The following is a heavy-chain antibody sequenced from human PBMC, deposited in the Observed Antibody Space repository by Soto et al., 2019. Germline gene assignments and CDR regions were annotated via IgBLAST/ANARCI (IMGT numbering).Heavy chain of an antibody. J-gene: IGHJ4*02. CDR2: IYHRGST. Sequence: SETLSLTCTVSGASITSGSYYWSWIRQHPGKGLEWIGYIYHRGSTYYNPSLKSRVTISIDTSKNQFSLRLTSVTAADTAVYYCARDYMAVMDWGQGTRVTVS. CDR3: ARDYMAVMD. CDR1: GASITSGSYY. V-gene: IGHV4-31*03. D-gene: IGHD2-21*01.